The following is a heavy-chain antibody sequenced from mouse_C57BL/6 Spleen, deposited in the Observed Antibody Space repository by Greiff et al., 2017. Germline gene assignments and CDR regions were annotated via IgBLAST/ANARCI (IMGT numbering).Heavy chain of an antibody. CDR2: IYPSDSET. Sequence: VQLQQPGAELVRPGSSVKLSCKASGYTFTSYWMDWVKQRPGQGLEWIGNIYPSDSETHYNQKFKDKATLTVAKSSSTAYMQLSSLTSEDSAVYYCARGNDSIDYWGQGTTLTVSS. J-gene: IGHJ2*01. CDR3: ARGNDSIDY. CDR1: GYTFTSYW. V-gene: IGHV1-61*01.